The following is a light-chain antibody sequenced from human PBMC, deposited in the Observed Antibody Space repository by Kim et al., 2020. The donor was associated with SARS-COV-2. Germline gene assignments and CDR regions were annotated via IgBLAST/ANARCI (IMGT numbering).Light chain of an antibody. Sequence: PGQSITISSTGTSSYVGNYNLVSWYQQHPGKAPKLMIYAVSTRPSGVSNRFSGSKSGNTASLTISGLQAEDEADYYCCSYAGSSTVFGGGTQLTVL. CDR3: CSYAGSSTV. V-gene: IGLV2-23*02. J-gene: IGLJ2*01. CDR2: AVS. CDR1: SSYVGNYNL.